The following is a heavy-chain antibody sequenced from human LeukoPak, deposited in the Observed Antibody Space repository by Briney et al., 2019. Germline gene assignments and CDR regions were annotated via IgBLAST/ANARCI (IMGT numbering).Heavy chain of an antibody. J-gene: IGHJ5*02. CDR2: MNPNSGNT. V-gene: IGHV1-8*02. Sequence: GASVKVSCKASGYTFTGYYMHWVRQAPGQGLEWMGWMNPNSGNTGYAQKFQGRVTMTRNTSISTAYMELSSLRSEDTAVYYCARALGVAVARFDPWGQGTLVTVSS. CDR3: ARALGVAVARFDP. D-gene: IGHD6-19*01. CDR1: GYTFTGYY.